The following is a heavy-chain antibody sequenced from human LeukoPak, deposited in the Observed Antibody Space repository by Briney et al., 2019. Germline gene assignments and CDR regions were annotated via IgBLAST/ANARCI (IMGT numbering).Heavy chain of an antibody. CDR1: GYTFTNHA. CDR2: IIPIFGTA. CDR3: ARAPYDAFNYYYHGMDV. J-gene: IGHJ6*02. Sequence: GASVKVSCKASGYTFTNHAMHWVRQAPGQGLEWMGGIIPIFGTANYAQKFQGRVTITADESTSTAYMELSSLRSEDTAVYYCARAPYDAFNYYYHGMDVWGQGTTVTVSS. D-gene: IGHD5-12*01. V-gene: IGHV1-69*13.